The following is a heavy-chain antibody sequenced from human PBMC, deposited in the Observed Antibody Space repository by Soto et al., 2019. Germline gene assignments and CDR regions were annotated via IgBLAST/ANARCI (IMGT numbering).Heavy chain of an antibody. Sequence: QVQLQESGPGLVKPSETLSLTCTVSGGSVSSGSYYWSWIRQPPGKGLEWIGYIYYSGSTNYNPSLKSRVTISVQTSKTQFSLKLSSVTAADTAVYYCARGIEGWYQGRYYYGMDVWGQGTTVTVSS. CDR1: GGSVSSGSYY. J-gene: IGHJ6*02. CDR2: IYYSGST. D-gene: IGHD6-19*01. CDR3: ARGIEGWYQGRYYYGMDV. V-gene: IGHV4-61*01.